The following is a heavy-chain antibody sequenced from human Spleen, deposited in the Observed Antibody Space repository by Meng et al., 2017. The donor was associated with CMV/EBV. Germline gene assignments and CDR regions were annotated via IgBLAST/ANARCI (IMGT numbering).Heavy chain of an antibody. CDR3: ARDNARYCSTTSCHTSFGMDV. V-gene: IGHV4-39*07. CDR2: IYYSGTT. D-gene: IGHD2-2*01. J-gene: IGHJ6*02. CDR1: GGSISSSSYY. Sequence: SETLSLTCTVSGGSISSSSYYWGWIRQPPGKGLEWIGSIYYSGTTYYNPSLKSRVTISVDTSKNQFSLKLRSVTAADTAVYYCARDNARYCSTTSCHTSFGMDVWGQGTTVTVSS.